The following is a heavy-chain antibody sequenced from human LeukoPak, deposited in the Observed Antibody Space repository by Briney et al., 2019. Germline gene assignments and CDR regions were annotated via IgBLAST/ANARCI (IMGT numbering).Heavy chain of an antibody. CDR1: GFTFRSYS. CDR2: ISSSSSYI. CDR3: ARGYGGYGGNWFDP. Sequence: GGSLRLSCAASGFTFRSYSMNWVRQAPGKGLEWVSSISSSSSYIYCADSVKGRFTISRDNAKNSLYLQMNSLRAEDTAVYYCARGYGGYGGNWFDPWGQGTLVTVSS. D-gene: IGHD5-12*01. V-gene: IGHV3-21*01. J-gene: IGHJ5*02.